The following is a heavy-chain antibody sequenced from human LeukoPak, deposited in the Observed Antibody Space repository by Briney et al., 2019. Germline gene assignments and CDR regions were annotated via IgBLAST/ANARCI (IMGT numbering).Heavy chain of an antibody. CDR1: GGTFSSYA. CDR3: ARVQQLAQGWYYYYMDV. CDR2: IIPIFGTA. D-gene: IGHD6-13*01. J-gene: IGHJ6*03. V-gene: IGHV1-69*05. Sequence: GASVKVSCTASGGTFSSYAISWVRQAPGQGLEWMGGIIPIFGTANYAQKFQGRVTITTDESTSTAYMELSSLRSEDTAVYYCARVQQLAQGWYYYYMDVWGKGTTVTVAS.